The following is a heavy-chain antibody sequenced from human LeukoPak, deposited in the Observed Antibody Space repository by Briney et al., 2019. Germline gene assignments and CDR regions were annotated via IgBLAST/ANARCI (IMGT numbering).Heavy chain of an antibody. CDR1: GGSMSSYY. V-gene: IGHV4-59*01. CDR2: LHYSGST. CDR3: ASGPGVEYPFDY. J-gene: IGHJ4*02. Sequence: PSETLSLTCTVSGGSMSSYYWSWIRQPPGKGLEWIGSLHYSGSTNYNPSLKSRVTISVDTSKNQFSLQLSSATAADTAVYYCASGPGVEYPFDYWGQGTLVTVSS. D-gene: IGHD2-2*01.